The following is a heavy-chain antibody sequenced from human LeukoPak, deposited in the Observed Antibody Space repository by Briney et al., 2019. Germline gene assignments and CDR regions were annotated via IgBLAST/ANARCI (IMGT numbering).Heavy chain of an antibody. CDR1: GYTFTSYD. Sequence: ASVKVSCKASGYTFTSYDINWVRQATGQGLEWMGWMNPNSGNTGYAQKFQGRVTITRNTSISTAYMELSSLRSEDTAVYYCARDPSFDSGSYLRAFDIWGQGTMVTVSS. CDR3: ARDPSFDSGSYLRAFDI. J-gene: IGHJ3*02. V-gene: IGHV1-8*03. CDR2: MNPNSGNT. D-gene: IGHD1-26*01.